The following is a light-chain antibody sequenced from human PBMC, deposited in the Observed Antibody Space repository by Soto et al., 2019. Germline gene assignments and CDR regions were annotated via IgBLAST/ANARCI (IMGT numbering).Light chain of an antibody. CDR2: AAS. CDR1: QSISKY. V-gene: IGKV1-27*01. Sequence: DSQMTQSPSTLSSSLGETVTLTCRASQSISKYLAWYQQKPGKVPKLLIYAASTWPSGVPSRFSGSGSGTDFTLTISSLQPEDVAAYYCQKYSSAPATFGQGTKVDIK. J-gene: IGKJ1*01. CDR3: QKYSSAPAT.